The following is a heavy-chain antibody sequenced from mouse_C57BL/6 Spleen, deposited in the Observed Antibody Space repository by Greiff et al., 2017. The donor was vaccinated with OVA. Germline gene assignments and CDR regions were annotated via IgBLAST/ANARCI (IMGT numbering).Heavy chain of an antibody. CDR1: GFTFSDYG. D-gene: IGHD1-1*01. Sequence: VQLQQSGGGLVKPGGSLKLSCAASGFTFSDYGMHWVRQAPEKGLEWVAYISSGSSTIYYADTVKGRFTISRDNAKNTLFLQMTSLRSEDTAMYYCARTTLYYYGSSPYYFDYWGQGTTLTVSS. J-gene: IGHJ2*01. CDR2: ISSGSSTI. V-gene: IGHV5-17*01. CDR3: ARTTLYYYGSSPYYFDY.